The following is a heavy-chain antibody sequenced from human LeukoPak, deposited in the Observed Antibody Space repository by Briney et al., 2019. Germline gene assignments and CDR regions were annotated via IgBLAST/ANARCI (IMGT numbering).Heavy chain of an antibody. J-gene: IGHJ4*02. Sequence: GGSLRLSCAASGFTFSSYAMSWVRQAPGKGLEWVSGISNSGGSTYYADSVKGRFTISRDNSKNTLYLQMNSLRAEDTALYYCAKGLERESRLDSWGQGTLVTVSS. CDR3: AKGLERESRLDS. D-gene: IGHD1-1*01. V-gene: IGHV3-23*01. CDR2: ISNSGGST. CDR1: GFTFSSYA.